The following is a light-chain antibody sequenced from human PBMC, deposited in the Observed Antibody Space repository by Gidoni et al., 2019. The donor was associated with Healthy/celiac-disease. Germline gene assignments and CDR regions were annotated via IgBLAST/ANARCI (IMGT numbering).Light chain of an antibody. CDR1: QSLLHSNGYNY. Sequence: DIVMTQSPLSLPVTPGEPAPISCRSSQSLLHSNGYNYLDWYMQKPGQSPQLLIYLGSNWASGVQDRFSGSGSGTDFKLKISRVEAEDVGVYYCMQALQTPRTFGPGTKVDIK. CDR3: MQALQTPRT. V-gene: IGKV2-28*01. J-gene: IGKJ3*01. CDR2: LGS.